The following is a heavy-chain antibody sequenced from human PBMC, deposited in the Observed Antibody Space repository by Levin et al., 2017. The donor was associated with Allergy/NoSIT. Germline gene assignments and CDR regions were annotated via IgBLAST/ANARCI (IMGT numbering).Heavy chain of an antibody. CDR3: ARRGAYYYDSSGYSDY. CDR1: GYTFTSYG. CDR2: ISAYNGNT. V-gene: IGHV1-18*01. J-gene: IGHJ4*02. D-gene: IGHD3-22*01. Sequence: GESLKISCKASGYTFTSYGISWVRQAPGQGLEWMGWISAYNGNTNYAQKLQGRVTMTTDTSTSTAYMELRSLRSDDTAVYYCARRGAYYYDSSGYSDYWGQGTLVTVSS.